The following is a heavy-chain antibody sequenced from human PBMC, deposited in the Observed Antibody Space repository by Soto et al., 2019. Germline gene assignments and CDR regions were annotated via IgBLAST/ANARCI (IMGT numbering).Heavy chain of an antibody. D-gene: IGHD6-13*01. Sequence: PGGSLRLSCVVSGFTFSTYAMNWVRQAPGKGLEWVSAISGSGGTTYYADSVKGRFTTSRDNSKNTLYLQMNSLRAEDMAVYYCAKGYSHHHPYYIDVRGKGTTVTLSS. V-gene: IGHV3-23*01. J-gene: IGHJ6*03. CDR3: AKGYSHHHPYYIDV. CDR1: GFTFSTYA. CDR2: ISGSGGTT.